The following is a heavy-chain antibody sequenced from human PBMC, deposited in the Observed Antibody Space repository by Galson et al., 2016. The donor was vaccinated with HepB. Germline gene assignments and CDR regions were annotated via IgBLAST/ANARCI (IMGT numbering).Heavy chain of an antibody. D-gene: IGHD6-19*01. V-gene: IGHV3-74*03. CDR1: GFTFSNYW. Sequence: SLRLSCAASGFTFSNYWMHWVRQVPGKGPVWVSRSDSEGSSTKYADSVKGRFTISRDNAKNTLYLQMNSLRADDTAVYYGARDRASSGWYVFGSWGQGTLVTVSS. CDR3: ARDRASSGWYVFGS. CDR2: SDSEGSST. J-gene: IGHJ4*02.